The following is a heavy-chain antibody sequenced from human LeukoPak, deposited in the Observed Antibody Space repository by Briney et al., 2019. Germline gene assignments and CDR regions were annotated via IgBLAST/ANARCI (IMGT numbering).Heavy chain of an antibody. CDR1: GGTFSSHA. V-gene: IGHV1-69*05. D-gene: IGHD5-12*01. Sequence: SVKVSCKASGGTFSSHAISWVRQAPGQGLEWMGRIIPVFGTAKSAQKFQGRVTITTDESTSTVYMELSSLSSEDTAVYYCARSGGAAFDIWGQGTMVIVSS. CDR3: ARSGGAAFDI. J-gene: IGHJ3*02. CDR2: IIPVFGTA.